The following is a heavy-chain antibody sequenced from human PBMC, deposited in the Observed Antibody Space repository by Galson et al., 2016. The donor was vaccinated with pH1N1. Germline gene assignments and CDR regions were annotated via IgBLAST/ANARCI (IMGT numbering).Heavy chain of an antibody. J-gene: IGHJ4*02. V-gene: IGHV3-74*01. Sequence: SLRLSCATSGFSFSSYWFHWVRQDPAKGLVWVARIDEDGETTNYADSVRGRFTIYRDNAKNTLYLEMNRLRAEDTAVYYCARDLCGREDYWGQGTLVTVSS. CDR1: GFSFSSYW. D-gene: IGHD1-26*01. CDR2: IDEDGETT. CDR3: ARDLCGREDY.